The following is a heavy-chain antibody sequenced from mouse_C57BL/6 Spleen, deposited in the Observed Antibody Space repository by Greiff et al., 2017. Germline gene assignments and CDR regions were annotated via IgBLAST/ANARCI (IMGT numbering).Heavy chain of an antibody. V-gene: IGHV5-16*01. CDR2: INYDGSST. J-gene: IGHJ4*01. Sequence: EVQVVESEGGLVQPGSSMKLSCTASGFTFSDYYMAWVRQVPEKGLEWVANINYDGSSTYYLDSLKSRFIISRDNAKNMLYLQMSSLKSEDTATYYCARAYDYDGGYAMDYWGQGTSVTVSS. CDR1: GFTFSDYY. D-gene: IGHD2-4*01. CDR3: ARAYDYDGGYAMDY.